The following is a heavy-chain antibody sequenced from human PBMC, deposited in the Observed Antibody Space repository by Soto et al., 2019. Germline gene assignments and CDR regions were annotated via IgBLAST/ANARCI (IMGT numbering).Heavy chain of an antibody. Sequence: SETLSLTCTFSCGSIISGDYYWSCIRQPPGKGLEWIGYIYYSGSTYYNPSLKSRVTISVDTSKNQFSLKLSSVTAADTAVYYCARAGSIAAMNWFDPWGQGTLVTVSS. V-gene: IGHV4-30-4*01. D-gene: IGHD6-6*01. J-gene: IGHJ5*02. CDR1: CGSIISGDYY. CDR2: IYYSGST. CDR3: ARAGSIAAMNWFDP.